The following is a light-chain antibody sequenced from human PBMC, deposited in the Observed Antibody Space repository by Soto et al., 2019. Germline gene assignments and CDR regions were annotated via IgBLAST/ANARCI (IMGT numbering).Light chain of an antibody. CDR1: RSILYNSNNKNY. CDR3: HQYYSAPYP. CDR2: WAS. Sequence: DIVMTQSPDSLAVSLGERATINCKSSRSILYNSNNKNYLTWYQQKPGQPPKLLISWASIRESGVPDRFSGSGSGTDFTLTISSLRAEDVAVYYCHQYYSAPYPFGQGTKLEIK. V-gene: IGKV4-1*01. J-gene: IGKJ2*01.